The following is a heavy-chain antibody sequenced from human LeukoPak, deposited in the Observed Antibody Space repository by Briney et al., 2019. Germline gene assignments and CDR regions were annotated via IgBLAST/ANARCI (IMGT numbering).Heavy chain of an antibody. J-gene: IGHJ4*02. Sequence: GASVKVSCKASGYTFTSYDINWVRQATGQGLEWMGWMNPNSGNTGCAQKFQGRVTITRNTSISTAYMELSSLRSEDTAVYYCARGVSSWYGIDYWGQGTLVTVSS. V-gene: IGHV1-8*03. D-gene: IGHD6-13*01. CDR1: GYTFTSYD. CDR2: MNPNSGNT. CDR3: ARGVSSWYGIDY.